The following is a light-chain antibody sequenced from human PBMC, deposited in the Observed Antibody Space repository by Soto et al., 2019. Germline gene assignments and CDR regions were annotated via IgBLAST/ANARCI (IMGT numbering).Light chain of an antibody. J-gene: IGKJ5*01. Sequence: VLTPSPVTLSWSPVEIATRSCRASKSLSTSLAWYQQKPGQTPRLLIYAASSRATGSPDRFSGSGSGTDFTLTISRLEPEDFAVYYCQQYGSSITFGQGTRLEI. V-gene: IGKV3-20*01. CDR3: QQYGSSIT. CDR2: AAS. CDR1: KSLSTS.